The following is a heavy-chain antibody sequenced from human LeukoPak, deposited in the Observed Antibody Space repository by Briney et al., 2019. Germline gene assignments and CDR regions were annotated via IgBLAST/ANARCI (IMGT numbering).Heavy chain of an antibody. J-gene: IGHJ4*02. CDR1: GGSISSGGYY. D-gene: IGHD3-22*01. CDR2: SYYSGST. V-gene: IGHV4-31*03. CDR3: ARGYYDNDNYLDY. Sequence: SQTLSLTCTVSGGSISSGGYYWSWIRQHPGKGLEWLGYSYYSGSTYYNPSLKSRVTISVDTSKNQFSLKLSSVTAADTAVYYCARGYYDNDNYLDYWGQGTLVTVSS.